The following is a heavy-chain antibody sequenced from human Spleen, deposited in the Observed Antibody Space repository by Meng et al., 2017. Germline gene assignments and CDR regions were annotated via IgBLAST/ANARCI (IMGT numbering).Heavy chain of an antibody. CDR2: IYHSGST. V-gene: IGHV4-38-2*02. Sequence: SETLSLTCTVSGYSISSGYYWGWIRQPPGKGLEWIGSIYHSGSTYYNPSLKSRVTMAGDTSKNQISLKLTSVTAADTAVYYCAREDAYKDYSDYWGQGTLVTVSS. CDR1: GYSISSGYY. D-gene: IGHD5-24*01. J-gene: IGHJ4*02. CDR3: AREDAYKDYSDY.